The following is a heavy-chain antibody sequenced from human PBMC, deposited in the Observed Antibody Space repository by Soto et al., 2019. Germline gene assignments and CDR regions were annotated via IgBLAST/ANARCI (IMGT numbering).Heavy chain of an antibody. CDR3: ARDNDRPQLGGNYYYILDV. CDR2: IMPIFRTP. J-gene: IGHJ6*02. V-gene: IGHV1-69*12. Sequence: QVQLEQSGAEVKKPGSSVKVSCKASGGTFRNSAFSWVRQAPGQGLEWMGGIMPIFRTPDYAQKFQGRVTITGDESTSTTSMELSGLRSDDTAVYYCARDNDRPQLGGNYYYILDVWGHGTAVTVSS. CDR1: GGTFRNSA. D-gene: IGHD1-1*01.